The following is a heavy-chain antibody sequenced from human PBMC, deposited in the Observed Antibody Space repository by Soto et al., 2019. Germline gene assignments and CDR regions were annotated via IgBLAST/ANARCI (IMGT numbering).Heavy chain of an antibody. CDR1: GGTFSSYA. CDR2: IIPIFGTA. J-gene: IGHJ4*02. CDR3: ARAAGGYFDWYFDY. D-gene: IGHD3-9*01. Sequence: ASVKVSCKASGGTFSSYAISWVRQAPGQGLEWMGGIIPIFGTANYAQKFQGRVTITADDSTSTAYMELSSLRSEDTAVYYCARAAGGYFDWYFDYWGQGTLVTVSS. V-gene: IGHV1-69*13.